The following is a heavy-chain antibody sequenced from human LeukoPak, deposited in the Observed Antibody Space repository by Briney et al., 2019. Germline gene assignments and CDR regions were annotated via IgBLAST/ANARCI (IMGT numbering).Heavy chain of an antibody. CDR3: ARESKDGYRASGAFDI. CDR1: GFTFSSYE. CDR2: IGSSGTTI. Sequence: GGSLRLSCAASGFTFSSYEMNWVRPAPGKGLEWVSYIGSSGTTIYYADSVKGRFTISRDNAKNSLYLQMNSLRAEDTAVYYCARESKDGYRASGAFDIWGQGTMVTVSS. J-gene: IGHJ3*02. V-gene: IGHV3-48*03. D-gene: IGHD5-24*01.